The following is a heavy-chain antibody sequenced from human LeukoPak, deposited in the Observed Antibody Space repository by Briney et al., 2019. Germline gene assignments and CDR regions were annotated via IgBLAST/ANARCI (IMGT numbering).Heavy chain of an antibody. J-gene: IGHJ4*02. Sequence: PSETLSLTCTVSGGSISTYYWSWIRQSPGKGLEWIGYIYYSGSTNYNPSLKSRVTISIDTSKSQYSLKLSSVTAADTAVYYCARQTDDGGIQACFDYWGQGTLVTVSS. CDR1: GGSISTYY. CDR2: IYYSGST. CDR3: ARQTDDGGIQACFDY. V-gene: IGHV4-59*01. D-gene: IGHD4-23*01.